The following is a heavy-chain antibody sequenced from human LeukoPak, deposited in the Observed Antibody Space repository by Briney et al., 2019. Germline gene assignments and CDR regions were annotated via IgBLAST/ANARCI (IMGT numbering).Heavy chain of an antibody. J-gene: IGHJ3*02. CDR3: ARLGSTFDI. CDR2: IYYSGST. Sequence: SETLSLTCTVSGVSISSYYWSWIRQPPGKGLEWIGYIYYSGSTNYNPSLKSRVTISVDTSKNQFSLKLSSVTAADTAVYYCARLGSTFDIWGQGTMVTVSS. V-gene: IGHV4-59*08. D-gene: IGHD2-2*01. CDR1: GVSISSYY.